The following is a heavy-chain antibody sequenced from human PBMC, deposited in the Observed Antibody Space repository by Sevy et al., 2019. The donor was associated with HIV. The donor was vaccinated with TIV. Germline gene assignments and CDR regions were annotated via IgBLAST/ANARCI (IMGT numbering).Heavy chain of an antibody. V-gene: IGHV4-4*02. D-gene: IGHD1-1*01. CDR2: IFRTGKA. CDR3: ARHMTTTGTRGFDY. Sequence: SETLSLTCSLSGDSINNNRWWSWVRQPPGQGLEGIGEIFRTGKANYNASLESRVTISVDPSNNQIYLRLTSVTAADRAFYYCARHMTTTGTRGFDYWGQGALVTVSS. J-gene: IGHJ4*02. CDR1: GDSINNNRW.